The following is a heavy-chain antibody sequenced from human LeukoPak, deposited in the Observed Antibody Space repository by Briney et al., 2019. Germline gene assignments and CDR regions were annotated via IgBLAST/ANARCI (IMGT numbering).Heavy chain of an antibody. J-gene: IGHJ3*02. V-gene: IGHV3-21*04. CDR2: ISSSSSYI. D-gene: IGHD4-11*01. CDR3: ARGYTNYGYVFDI. Sequence: GGSLRLSCAASEFTFSNYLMHWVRQAPGKGLEWVSSISSSSSYIYYADSVKGRFTISRDNARNSLYLQMNNLRVEDTAVYYCARGYTNYGYVFDIWGQGTMVTVSS. CDR1: EFTFSNYL.